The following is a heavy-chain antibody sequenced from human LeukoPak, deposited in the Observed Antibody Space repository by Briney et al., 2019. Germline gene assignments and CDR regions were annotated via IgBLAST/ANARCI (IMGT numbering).Heavy chain of an antibody. V-gene: IGHV4-34*01. D-gene: IGHD3-10*01. J-gene: IGHJ6*02. CDR1: GGSFSGYY. CDR3: ARFFITMVRGVMPYGMDV. CDR2: INHSGST. Sequence: PSETLSLTCAVYGGSFSGYYWSWIRQPPGKGLEWIGEINHSGSTNYNPSLKSRVTISVDTSENQFSLKLSSVTAADTAVYYCARFFITMVRGVMPYGMDVWGQGTTVTVSS.